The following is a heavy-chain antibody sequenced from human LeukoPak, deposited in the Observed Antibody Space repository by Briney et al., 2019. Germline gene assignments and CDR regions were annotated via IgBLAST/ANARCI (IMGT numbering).Heavy chain of an antibody. D-gene: IGHD6-13*01. Sequence: PGRSPRLSCAASEFTFSNYAIHWVRQAPGKGLEWVAVISYDGSNKFYADSVKGRFTISRDNSKNTLYLQMNSLRAEDTAVYYCARDMGPYSSSFYGMDVWGQGTTVTVSS. J-gene: IGHJ6*02. CDR3: ARDMGPYSSSFYGMDV. CDR1: EFTFSNYA. CDR2: ISYDGSNK. V-gene: IGHV3-30-3*01.